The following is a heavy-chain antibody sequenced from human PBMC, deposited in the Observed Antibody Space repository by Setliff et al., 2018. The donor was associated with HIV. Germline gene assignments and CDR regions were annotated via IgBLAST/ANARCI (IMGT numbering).Heavy chain of an antibody. CDR3: ARATSGELEN. D-gene: IGHD3-16*01. Sequence: LGGSLRLSCAASGFTFSSYWMSWVRQAPGKGLEWVAHIKQDGSEKYYVDSLKGRFTISRDNAKNSVFLQMNSLRVEDTAVYYCARATSGELENWGQGTLVTVSS. CDR2: IKQDGSEK. CDR1: GFTFSSYW. V-gene: IGHV3-7*01. J-gene: IGHJ4*02.